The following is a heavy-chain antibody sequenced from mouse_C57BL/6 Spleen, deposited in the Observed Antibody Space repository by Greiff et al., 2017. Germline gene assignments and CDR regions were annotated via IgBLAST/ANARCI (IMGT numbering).Heavy chain of an antibody. CDR3: ARDWSYAMDY. V-gene: IGHV5-4*01. CDR2: ISDGGSYT. Sequence: DVHLVESGGGLVKPGGSLKLSCAASGFTFSSYAMSWVRQTPEKRLEWVATISDGGSYTYYPDNVKGRFTISRDNAKNNLYLQMSHLKSEDTAMYYCARDWSYAMDYWGQGTSVTVSS. CDR1: GFTFSSYA. J-gene: IGHJ4*01.